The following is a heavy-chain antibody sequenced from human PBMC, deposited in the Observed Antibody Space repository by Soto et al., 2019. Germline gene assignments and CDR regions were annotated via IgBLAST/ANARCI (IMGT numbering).Heavy chain of an antibody. D-gene: IGHD6-19*01. V-gene: IGHV3-23*01. J-gene: IGHJ5*02. Sequence: GGSLRLSCAASGFTFSSYAMSWVRQAPGKGLEWVSAISGSGGSTYYADSVKGRFTISRDNSKNTLYLQMNSLRAEDTAVYYCAKGPSFGAVAGLNWFDPWGQGTLVTVS. CDR3: AKGPSFGAVAGLNWFDP. CDR1: GFTFSSYA. CDR2: ISGSGGST.